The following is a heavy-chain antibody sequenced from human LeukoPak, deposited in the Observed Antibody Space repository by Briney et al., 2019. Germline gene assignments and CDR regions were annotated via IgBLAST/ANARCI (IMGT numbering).Heavy chain of an antibody. CDR1: GFPFSSYS. CDR3: AREDG. CDR2: IRYDGSNK. Sequence: GGSLRLSCAASGFPFSSYSMHWVRQAPGKGLDWVAFIRYDGSNKFYSDSVRGRFTISRDNSKSTLYLQMNSLRPEDTAVYYCAREDGWGQGTLVTVSS. D-gene: IGHD4-17*01. V-gene: IGHV3-30*02. J-gene: IGHJ4*02.